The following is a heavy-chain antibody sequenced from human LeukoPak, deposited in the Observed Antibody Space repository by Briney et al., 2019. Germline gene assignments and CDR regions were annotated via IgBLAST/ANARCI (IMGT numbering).Heavy chain of an antibody. V-gene: IGHV3-23*01. Sequence: PGGSLRLSCAASGFTFRNYAMSWVRRAPGKGLEWVSVISGRGDKTYYAGSAKGRFTISRDNSKNTLYLQMNSLRDVDTAIYYCAKGIQWELPLEYWGQGTLVTVSS. CDR3: AKGIQWELPLEY. CDR2: ISGRGDKT. J-gene: IGHJ4*02. D-gene: IGHD1-26*01. CDR1: GFTFRNYA.